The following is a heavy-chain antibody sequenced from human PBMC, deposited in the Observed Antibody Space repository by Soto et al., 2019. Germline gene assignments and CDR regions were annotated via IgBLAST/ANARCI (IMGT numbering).Heavy chain of an antibody. V-gene: IGHV3-21*01. J-gene: IGHJ4*02. Sequence: GGSLSLSCAASGFTFSSYSMNWFRHAPGKVLEWVSTISSTSVYIYYADSVRGRFTISRDNAKNSLYLQMNSLRAEDTAIYYCATDQLSLLNYDYWAQGTLVTVSS. CDR2: ISSTSVYI. CDR3: ATDQLSLLNYDY. D-gene: IGHD1-1*01. CDR1: GFTFSSYS.